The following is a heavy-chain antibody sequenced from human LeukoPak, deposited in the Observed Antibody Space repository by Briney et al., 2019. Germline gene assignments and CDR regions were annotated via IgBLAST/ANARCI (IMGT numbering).Heavy chain of an antibody. Sequence: SETLSLTCTVSDASIDTHYWNWIRQPAGKGLEWIGRIYAGGSTNYNPPLKSRVTMSAVTSKNQFSLKLSSVTAADTAVYYCARGRDSSSWYTGWFDPWGQGTLVTVSS. CDR2: IYAGGST. J-gene: IGHJ5*02. D-gene: IGHD6-13*01. V-gene: IGHV4-4*07. CDR3: ARGRDSSSWYTGWFDP. CDR1: DASIDTHY.